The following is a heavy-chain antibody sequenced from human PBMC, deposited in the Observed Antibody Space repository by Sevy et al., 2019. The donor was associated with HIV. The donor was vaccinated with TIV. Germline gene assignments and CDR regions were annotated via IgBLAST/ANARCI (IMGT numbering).Heavy chain of an antibody. Sequence: ASVKVSCKASGFTFSDYYMHWVRQAPGQGLEWMGWFNPNNDDSRSAQKFQGRVTLTGDMSISTAYMELTRLRSVDTAIYFCTRDDIYSHPWEFDWWGHGALVTVSS. V-gene: IGHV1-2*02. CDR3: TRDDIYSHPWEFDW. D-gene: IGHD5-18*01. CDR2: FNPNNDDS. J-gene: IGHJ4*01. CDR1: GFTFSDYY.